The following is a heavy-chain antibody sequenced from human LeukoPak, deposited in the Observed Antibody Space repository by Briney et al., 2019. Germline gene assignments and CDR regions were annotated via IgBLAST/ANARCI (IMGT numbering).Heavy chain of an antibody. V-gene: IGHV1-2*02. D-gene: IGHD3-10*01. CDR1: GYTFTGYY. Sequence: ASVKVSCKASGYTFTGYYMHWVRQAPGQGLEWMGWINPNSGGTNYAQKFQGRVTMTRDTSISTAYMELSRLRSDDTAVYYCARFVLVRGVHWFDPWGQGTLVTVSS. CDR2: INPNSGGT. CDR3: ARFVLVRGVHWFDP. J-gene: IGHJ5*02.